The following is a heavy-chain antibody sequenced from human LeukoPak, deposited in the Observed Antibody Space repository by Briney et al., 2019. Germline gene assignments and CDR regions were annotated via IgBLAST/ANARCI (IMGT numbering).Heavy chain of an antibody. Sequence: PGGSLRLSRAASGFTFSNYAMTWVRQAPGKGLEWVSAISGSSGSTYYADSVKGRFTISRDNSKNTLYLQMNSLRAEDTAVYYCAKEDCYDSSGPWGYWGQGTLVTVSS. CDR2: ISGSSGST. CDR3: AKEDCYDSSGPWGY. V-gene: IGHV3-23*01. J-gene: IGHJ4*02. CDR1: GFTFSNYA. D-gene: IGHD3-22*01.